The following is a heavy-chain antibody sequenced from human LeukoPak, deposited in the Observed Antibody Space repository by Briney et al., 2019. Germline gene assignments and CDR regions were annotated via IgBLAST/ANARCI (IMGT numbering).Heavy chain of an antibody. V-gene: IGHV3-48*01. D-gene: IGHD3-16*02. CDR3: ARGSGYRAFDI. J-gene: IGHJ3*02. CDR1: GFTFSSYS. Sequence: GGSLRLSCAASGFTFSSYSMNWVRQAPGKGLEWVSYISSSSSTIYYADSVKGRFTISRDNAKNSLYLQMNSLRAEDTAVYYCARGSGYRAFDIWGQGTMVTVSS. CDR2: ISSSSSTI.